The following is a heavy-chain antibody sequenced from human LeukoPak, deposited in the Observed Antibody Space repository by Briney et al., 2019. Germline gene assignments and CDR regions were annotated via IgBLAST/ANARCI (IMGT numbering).Heavy chain of an antibody. J-gene: IGHJ5*02. Sequence: SQTLSLTCTVSGGSISSDSYYWSWIRQPPGKGLEWIGRIYTSGRTNYNPSLKSRVTISVDTSKNQFSLELSSVTAADTAVYYCARGRYYYDFWSGYYTKTWFDPWGQGTLVTVSS. V-gene: IGHV4-61*02. CDR3: ARGRYYYDFWSGYYTKTWFDP. CDR2: IYTSGRT. CDR1: GGSISSDSYY. D-gene: IGHD3-3*01.